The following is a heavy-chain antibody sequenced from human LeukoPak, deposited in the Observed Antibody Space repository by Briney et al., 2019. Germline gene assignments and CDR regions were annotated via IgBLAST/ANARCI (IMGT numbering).Heavy chain of an antibody. CDR2: SNTNTGNP. D-gene: IGHD5-24*01. CDR3: ARKGDVHNRGSFRVFDY. Sequence: ASVKVSCKASGYTFTSYAMNWVRQAPGQGLEWIGWSNTNTGNPTYAPGFTGRFVFSLDTSVSTAYLQISSLKAEDTAVYYCARKGDVHNRGSFRVFDYWGRGTLVTVSS. V-gene: IGHV7-4-1*02. J-gene: IGHJ4*02. CDR1: GYTFTSYA.